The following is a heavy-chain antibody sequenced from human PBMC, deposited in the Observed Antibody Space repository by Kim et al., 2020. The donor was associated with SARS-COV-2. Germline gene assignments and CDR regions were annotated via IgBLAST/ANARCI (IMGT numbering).Heavy chain of an antibody. CDR1: GGSFSGYY. D-gene: IGHD2-15*01. CDR2: INHSGST. CDR3: ARFISPRVVVVAARLKGMDV. J-gene: IGHJ6*02. V-gene: IGHV4-34*01. Sequence: SETLSLTCAVYGGSFSGYYWSWIRQPPGKGLEWIGEINHSGSTNYNPSLKSRVTISVDTSKNQFSLKLSSVTAADTAVYYCARFISPRVVVVAARLKGMDVWGQGTTVTVSS.